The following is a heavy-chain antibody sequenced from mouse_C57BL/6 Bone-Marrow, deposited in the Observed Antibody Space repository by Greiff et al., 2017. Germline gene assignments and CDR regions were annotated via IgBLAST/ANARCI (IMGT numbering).Heavy chain of an antibody. V-gene: IGHV1-53*01. CDR1: GYTFTSYW. Sequence: QVQLQQPGTELVKPGASVKLSCKASGYTFTSYWMHWVKQRPGQGLEWIGKINPSHGGTNYNEKFKSKATLTVDKSSSTAYMQLSSLTSEDSAVXYCATPSTMVTWGFAYWGQGTLVTVSA. CDR3: ATPSTMVTWGFAY. J-gene: IGHJ3*01. D-gene: IGHD2-2*01. CDR2: INPSHGGT.